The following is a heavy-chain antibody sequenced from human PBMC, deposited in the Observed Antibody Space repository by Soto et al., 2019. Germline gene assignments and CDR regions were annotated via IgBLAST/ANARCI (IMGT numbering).Heavy chain of an antibody. CDR3: AASTTWNFDFHS. J-gene: IGHJ4*02. V-gene: IGHV3-33*01. D-gene: IGHD1-1*01. CDR1: GFTISTHG. Sequence: QVQLVESGGGVVQPGTSLRLSCAASGFTISTHGMHWVRQAPGKGLEWVANIWYDGSNRFYADSVKGRFTISKDNSKNSLYLQMSSLRAEDKSVYYCAASTTWNFDFHSWCQGTQVTVPS. CDR2: IWYDGSNR.